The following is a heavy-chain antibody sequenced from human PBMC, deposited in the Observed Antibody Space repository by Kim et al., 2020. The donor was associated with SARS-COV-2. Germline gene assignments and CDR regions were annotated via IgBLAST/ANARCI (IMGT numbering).Heavy chain of an antibody. D-gene: IGHD2-2*01. Sequence: KGRFTISRDNAKNSLYLQMNSLRAEDTAVYYCARGEGDYCSSTSCSDVDPWGQGTLVTVSS. J-gene: IGHJ5*02. V-gene: IGHV3-11*06. CDR3: ARGEGDYCSSTSCSDVDP.